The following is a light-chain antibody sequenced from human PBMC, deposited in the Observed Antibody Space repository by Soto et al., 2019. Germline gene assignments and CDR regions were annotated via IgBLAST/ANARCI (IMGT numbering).Light chain of an antibody. V-gene: IGKV3-20*01. CDR3: PQYDNSPLT. J-gene: IGKJ4*01. CDR2: GAS. CDR1: QSVSSSF. Sequence: EIVLTQSPGTLSLSPGERATLSCRASQSVSSSFLAWYQQKPGQAPRLLIYGASSRATGIPDRFSGSGSGTDFTLTISRLETEDFAVYYCPQYDNSPLTFGGGTKVEIK.